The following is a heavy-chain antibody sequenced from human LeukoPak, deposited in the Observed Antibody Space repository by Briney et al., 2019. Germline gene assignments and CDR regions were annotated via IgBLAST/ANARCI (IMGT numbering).Heavy chain of an antibody. CDR2: INAGNGST. Sequence: GASVKVSCKASGYTFTSYAMHWVRQAPGQRLEWMGWINAGNGSTKYSQKFQGRVTITRDTSASTAYMELSSLRSEDTAVYYCARDRYSSGFISFDYWGQGTLVTVSS. V-gene: IGHV1-3*01. CDR3: ARDRYSSGFISFDY. CDR1: GYTFTSYA. J-gene: IGHJ4*02. D-gene: IGHD6-19*01.